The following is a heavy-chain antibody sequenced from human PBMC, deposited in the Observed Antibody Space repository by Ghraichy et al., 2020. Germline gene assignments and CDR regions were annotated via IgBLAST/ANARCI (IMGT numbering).Heavy chain of an antibody. CDR1: GFTFSSYA. Sequence: GGSLRLSCAASGFTFSSYAMSWVRQAPGKGLEWVSAISGSGGSTYYADSVKGRFTISRDNSKNTLYLQMNSLRAEDTAVYYCAKSTGALTVAASNWFDPWGQGTLATVSS. J-gene: IGHJ5*02. CDR2: ISGSGGST. V-gene: IGHV3-23*01. CDR3: AKSTGALTVAASNWFDP. D-gene: IGHD6-19*01.